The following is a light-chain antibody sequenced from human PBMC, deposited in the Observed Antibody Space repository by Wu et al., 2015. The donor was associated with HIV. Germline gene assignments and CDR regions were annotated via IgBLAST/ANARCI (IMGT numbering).Light chain of an antibody. J-gene: IGKJ3*01. CDR3: QQYSTSLFS. CDR2: DAS. CDR1: QNVYNNY. V-gene: IGKV3-20*01. Sequence: VLTQSPGTLSLSPGDTATVSCKASQNVYNNYLAWYQQKVGQAPRLLIFDASTRATGISGRFSGSGSGTDFTLTITRLEPEDYAVYYCQQYSTSLFSFGPGTTV.